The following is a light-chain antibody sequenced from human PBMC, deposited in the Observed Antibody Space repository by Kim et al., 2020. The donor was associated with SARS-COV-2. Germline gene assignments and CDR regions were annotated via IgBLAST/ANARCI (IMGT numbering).Light chain of an antibody. J-gene: IGKJ1*01. CDR1: QGISNS. Sequence: ASVGDRVTITCRASQGISNSLAWYQQKPGKVPKLLLYAASRLESGVPSRFSGSGSGTDYTLTISSLQPEDFATYYCQQYYSTPWTFGQGTKVDIK. V-gene: IGKV1-NL1*01. CDR2: AAS. CDR3: QQYYSTPWT.